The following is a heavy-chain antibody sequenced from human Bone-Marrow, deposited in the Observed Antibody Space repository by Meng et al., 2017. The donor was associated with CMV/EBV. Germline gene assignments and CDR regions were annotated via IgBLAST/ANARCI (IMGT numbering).Heavy chain of an antibody. V-gene: IGHV3-23*03. J-gene: IGHJ3*02. D-gene: IGHD1-26*01. CDR3: ARVSGRTSGDASDI. CDR2: ISTGSIVA. Sequence: GESLKISCAPSGFTFSSYAMNWVRQAPGKGLEWVSVISTGSIVAYYTDSVKGRFTISRVDSHNLLHLQMNSLRAEDTAVYYCARVSGRTSGDASDIWGQGTMVTVSS. CDR1: GFTFSSYA.